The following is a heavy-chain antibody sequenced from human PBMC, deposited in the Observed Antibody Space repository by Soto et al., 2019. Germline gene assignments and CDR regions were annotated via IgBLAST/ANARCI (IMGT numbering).Heavy chain of an antibody. V-gene: IGHV1-18*01. CDR2: ISAYNGNT. D-gene: IGHD3-3*01. Sequence: ASVKVSCKASGYTFTSYGISWVRQAPGQGLEWMGWISAYNGNTNYAQKLQGRVTMTTDTSTSTAYMELRSLRSDDTAVYYCARGRITIFGVVMLHWFDPWGQGTLVTVSS. J-gene: IGHJ5*02. CDR3: ARGRITIFGVVMLHWFDP. CDR1: GYTFTSYG.